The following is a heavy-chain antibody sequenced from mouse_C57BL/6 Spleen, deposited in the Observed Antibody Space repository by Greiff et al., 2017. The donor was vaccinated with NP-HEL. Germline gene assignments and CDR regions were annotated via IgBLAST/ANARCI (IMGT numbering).Heavy chain of an antibody. J-gene: IGHJ3*01. CDR1: GFTFSDYG. Sequence: EVQLVESGGGLVKPGGSLKLSCAASGFTFSDYGMHWVRQAPEKGLEWFAYISSGSSTIYYADTVKGRFTISRDNAKNTLFLQRTSVRSEDTAMYYCARDYYGSRAWFAYWGQGTLVTVSA. CDR2: ISSGSSTI. CDR3: ARDYYGSRAWFAY. D-gene: IGHD1-1*01. V-gene: IGHV5-17*01.